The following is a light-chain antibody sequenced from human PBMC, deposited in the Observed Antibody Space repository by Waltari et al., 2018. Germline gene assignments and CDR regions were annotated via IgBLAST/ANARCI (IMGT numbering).Light chain of an antibody. Sequence: QSVLTQPPSVSAAPGQRVTIPCSGGSSNIGNNYVSWYRQFPGTAPKLLIYENTGRPSWIPGRVSGSKSGTSATLDITGLQAGDEADYYCGTWDSSLSGAVFGGGTHLTVL. J-gene: IGLJ7*01. CDR1: SSNIGNNY. CDR3: GTWDSSLSGAV. CDR2: ENT. V-gene: IGLV1-51*02.